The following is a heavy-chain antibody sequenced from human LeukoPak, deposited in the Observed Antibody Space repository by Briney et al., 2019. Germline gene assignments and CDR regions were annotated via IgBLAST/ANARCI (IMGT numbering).Heavy chain of an antibody. CDR2: IYYSGST. J-gene: IGHJ4*02. Sequence: PSETLSLTCTVSGGSVSSGSYYWSWIRQPPGKGLAWIGYIYYSGSTNYNPSLKSRVTISVDTSKNQFSLKLSSVTAADTAVYYCAREAIYPDYWGQGTLVTVSS. CDR1: GGSVSSGSYY. CDR3: AREAIYPDY. D-gene: IGHD2-2*02. V-gene: IGHV4-61*01.